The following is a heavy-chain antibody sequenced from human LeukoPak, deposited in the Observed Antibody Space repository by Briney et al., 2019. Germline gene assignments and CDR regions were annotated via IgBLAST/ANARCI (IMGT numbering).Heavy chain of an antibody. CDR3: AKAIYGSGSYYPSYYYYGMDV. D-gene: IGHD3-10*01. Sequence: GGSLRLSCEASGSTFSRSDMIWVRQAPGKGLEWVSAISGSGGSTYYADSVKGRFTISRDNSENTLYLQMNSLRAEDTAVYYCAKAIYGSGSYYPSYYYYGMDVWGQGTTVTVSS. CDR2: ISGSGGST. V-gene: IGHV3-23*01. CDR1: GSTFSRSD. J-gene: IGHJ6*02.